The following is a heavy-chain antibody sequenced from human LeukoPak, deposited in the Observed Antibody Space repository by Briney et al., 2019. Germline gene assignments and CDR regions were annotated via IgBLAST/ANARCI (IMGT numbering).Heavy chain of an antibody. Sequence: SQTLSLTCTVSDDSIRNYYWSWVRQPPGKGLEWVGHIYNSGSTSYNPTLKSRATMSVDSSKNQFSLTLSSVTAADTAVYFCAGTDLIAVAGRLDCWGQGTLVTVSS. J-gene: IGHJ4*02. CDR1: DDSIRNYY. CDR2: IYNSGST. CDR3: AGTDLIAVAGRLDC. V-gene: IGHV4-59*01. D-gene: IGHD6-19*01.